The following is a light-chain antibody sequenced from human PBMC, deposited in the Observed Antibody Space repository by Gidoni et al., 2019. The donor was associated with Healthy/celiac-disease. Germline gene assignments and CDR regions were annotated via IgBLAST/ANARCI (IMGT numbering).Light chain of an antibody. CDR3: QQYNNWPPP. Sequence: EIVMAQSPATLSVSRVESATLTCRASQSVSSNLSWYQQKPGQAPRLLPYGASPRATGIPARFSGSGSGTEFTLTISSLQSEDFAVYYCQQYNNWPPPFGQGTRLEIK. CDR2: GAS. CDR1: QSVSSN. V-gene: IGKV3-15*01. J-gene: IGKJ5*01.